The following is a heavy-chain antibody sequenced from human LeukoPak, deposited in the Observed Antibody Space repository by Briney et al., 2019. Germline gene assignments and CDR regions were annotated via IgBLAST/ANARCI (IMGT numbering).Heavy chain of an antibody. CDR2: IYSGGST. D-gene: IGHD2-2*01. CDR3: ARDRTSLGYFDY. J-gene: IGHJ4*02. V-gene: IGHV3-66*02. Sequence: QPRGSPRLSCAASGFTVSSNYMSWVRQAPGKGLEWVSVIYSGGSTYYADSVKGRFTISRDNSKNTLYLQMNSLRAEDTAVYYCARDRTSLGYFDYWGQGTLVTVSS. CDR1: GFTVSSNY.